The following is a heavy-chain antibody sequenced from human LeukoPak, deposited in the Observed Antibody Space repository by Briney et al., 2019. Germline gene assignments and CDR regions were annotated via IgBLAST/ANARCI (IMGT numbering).Heavy chain of an antibody. Sequence: GGSLRLSCAASGFTVGSSYMSWVRQAPGKGLEWVSVIYSGGSTYYAESVKGRFTISRDNSKNTLYLQMNSLRAEDTAVYYCARETYNILSGFVEYWGEGTLVTVSS. V-gene: IGHV3-53*01. CDR1: GFTVGSSY. CDR3: ARETYNILSGFVEY. CDR2: IYSGGST. J-gene: IGHJ4*02. D-gene: IGHD3-9*01.